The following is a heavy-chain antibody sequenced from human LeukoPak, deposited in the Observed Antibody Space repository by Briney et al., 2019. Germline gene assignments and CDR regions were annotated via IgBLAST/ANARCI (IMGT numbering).Heavy chain of an antibody. CDR2: IYSGGST. Sequence: HPGGSLRLSCAASGFTVSSNYMSWVRQAPGKGLEWVSVIYSGGSTYYADSVKGRFTISRDNSKNTLYLQMNSLRAEDTPVYYFAREASKYCSSTSCYMRGGYDYWGQGTLVTVSS. J-gene: IGHJ4*02. CDR1: GFTVSSNY. D-gene: IGHD2-2*02. V-gene: IGHV3-66*02. CDR3: AREASKYCSSTSCYMRGGYDY.